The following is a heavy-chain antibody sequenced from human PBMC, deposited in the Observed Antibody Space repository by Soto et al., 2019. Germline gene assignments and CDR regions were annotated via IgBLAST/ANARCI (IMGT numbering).Heavy chain of an antibody. D-gene: IGHD2-15*01. V-gene: IGHV1-69*12. CDR2: IIPIFGTA. CDR3: ARGDCSGGSCFGYYYGMDV. Sequence: QVQLVQSGAELKKPGSSVKVSCKASGGTFSSYAISWVRQAPGQGLEWMGGIIPIFGTANYAQKFQGRVTITADESTSTAYMELSSLRSEDTAVYYCARGDCSGGSCFGYYYGMDVWGQGTTVTVSS. J-gene: IGHJ6*02. CDR1: GGTFSSYA.